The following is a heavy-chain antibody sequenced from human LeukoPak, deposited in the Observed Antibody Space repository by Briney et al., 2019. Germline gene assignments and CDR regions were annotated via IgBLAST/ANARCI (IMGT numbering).Heavy chain of an antibody. CDR2: INPNSGGT. Sequence: ASVKVSCEASGYTFTGYYMHWVRQAPGQGLEWMGWINPNSGGTNYAQKFQGRVTMTRDTSISTAYMELSRLRSDDTAVYYCARDQEWELLAAFDIWGQGTMVTVSS. V-gene: IGHV1-2*02. CDR3: ARDQEWELLAAFDI. J-gene: IGHJ3*02. CDR1: GYTFTGYY. D-gene: IGHD1-26*01.